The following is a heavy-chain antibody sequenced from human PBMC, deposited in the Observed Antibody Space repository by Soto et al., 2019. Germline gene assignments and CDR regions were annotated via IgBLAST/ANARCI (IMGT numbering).Heavy chain of an antibody. Sequence: QVQLVKSGAEVKKPGASVKVSCKASGYTFTSYDINWVRQATGQGLEWMGWMNPNSGNTGCAQKFKGRVTMTRNTSISTAYMELSSLRSEDAAVYYCASARGSSSSALDYWGQGTLVTVSS. CDR2: MNPNSGNT. CDR1: GYTFTSYD. V-gene: IGHV1-8*01. D-gene: IGHD6-13*01. CDR3: ASARGSSSSALDY. J-gene: IGHJ4*02.